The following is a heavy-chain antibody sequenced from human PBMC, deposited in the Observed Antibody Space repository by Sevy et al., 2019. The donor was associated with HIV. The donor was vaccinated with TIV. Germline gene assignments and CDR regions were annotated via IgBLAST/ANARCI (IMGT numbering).Heavy chain of an antibody. J-gene: IGHJ4*02. CDR1: GGTFSSYI. CDR2: ITPVLGTT. V-gene: IGHV1-69*13. CDR3: ARWSISIDY. Sequence: ASVKVSCKASGGTFSSYIVSWVRQAPGQGLEWMGGITPVLGTTNYAHKFQGRVTITADESTSIVYMEMSRLKSEDTAVYYCARWSISIDYWGQGTLVTVSS.